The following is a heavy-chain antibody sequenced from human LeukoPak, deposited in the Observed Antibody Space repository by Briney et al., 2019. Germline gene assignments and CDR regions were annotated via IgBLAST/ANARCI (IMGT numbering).Heavy chain of an antibody. Sequence: GRSLRLSCAASGFTFSSYGMHWVRQAPGKGLEWVAVISYDGSNKYYADSVKGRFTISRDNSKNTLYLQMNSLRAEDTAVYYCASSAYYFDYWGQGTLVTVSS. J-gene: IGHJ4*02. CDR1: GFTFSSYG. V-gene: IGHV3-30*03. CDR3: ASSAYYFDY. CDR2: ISYDGSNK.